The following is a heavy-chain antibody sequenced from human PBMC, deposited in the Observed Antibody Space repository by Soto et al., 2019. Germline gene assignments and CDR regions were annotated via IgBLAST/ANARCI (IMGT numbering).Heavy chain of an antibody. D-gene: IGHD6-13*01. CDR1: GYTFSNFW. J-gene: IGHJ4*02. CDR2: IYPGDYET. Sequence: SESLKISCQCSGYTFSNFWIAWVRQLPGKGLEWMGIIYPGDYETRYSPSFHGKVTISADRSIGTAYLQWSSLEASDSAFYFCARSPRSSPYFDYWGQGALVTVSS. CDR3: ARSPRSSPYFDY. V-gene: IGHV5-51*01.